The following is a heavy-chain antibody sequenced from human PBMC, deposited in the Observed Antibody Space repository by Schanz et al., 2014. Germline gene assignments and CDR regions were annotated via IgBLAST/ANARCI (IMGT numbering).Heavy chain of an antibody. J-gene: IGHJ4*02. CDR2: ISSSGSTI. V-gene: IGHV3-11*01. Sequence: VQLLESGGGFVQPGGSLRLSCVASGFTFSDYYMSWIRQAPGKGLEWVSYISSSGSTIYYADSVKGRFTISRDNLKNTVYLQMNSLRAGDTAVYYCAKDGRLPYYGTGSDFDYWGQGTLVAVSS. CDR1: GFTFSDYY. CDR3: AKDGRLPYYGTGSDFDY. D-gene: IGHD3-22*01.